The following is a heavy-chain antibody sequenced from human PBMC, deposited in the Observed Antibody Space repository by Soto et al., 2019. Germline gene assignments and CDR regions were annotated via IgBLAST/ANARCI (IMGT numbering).Heavy chain of an antibody. CDR3: ARDRGDYAGLVPYSFDH. V-gene: IGHV3-21*01. CDR2: ISSRSRSI. Sequence: EVQLVESGGGLVKPGGSLRLSCAASGFTCSSYSMHWVRQAPGKGREWVSSISSRSRSIYYADSQKGRFTISRDNTKNSLYPQMNNLRAEDTAVYYCARDRGDYAGLVPYSFDHWGQGTLVTVSS. CDR1: GFTCSSYS. J-gene: IGHJ4*02. D-gene: IGHD4-17*01.